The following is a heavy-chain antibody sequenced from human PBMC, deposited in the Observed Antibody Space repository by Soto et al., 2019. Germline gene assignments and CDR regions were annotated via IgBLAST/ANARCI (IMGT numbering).Heavy chain of an antibody. Sequence: ASVKVSCKASGYTFTGYYMHWVRQAPGQGLEWMGWINPNSGGTNYAQKFQGWVTMTRDTSISTAYMELSRLRSDDTAVYYCARGPPSKIAAAGLTDYWGQGTLVTVSS. V-gene: IGHV1-2*04. CDR2: INPNSGGT. CDR3: ARGPPSKIAAAGLTDY. D-gene: IGHD6-13*01. J-gene: IGHJ4*02. CDR1: GYTFTGYY.